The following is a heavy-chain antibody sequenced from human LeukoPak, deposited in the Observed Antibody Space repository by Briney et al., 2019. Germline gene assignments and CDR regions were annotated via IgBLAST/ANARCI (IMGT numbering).Heavy chain of an antibody. Sequence: PGGSLRLACAVSGFTVSSNHMSWDRLAPGKVLEWVSVFYSGGDTRYADSVKGRFTISRDNSKNTLYLQMNSLRAEDTAVYYCARDSTGYWYFDLWGSGTLVSVYS. CDR2: FYSGGDT. CDR3: ARDSTGYWYFDL. D-gene: IGHD3-3*02. V-gene: IGHV3-53*01. J-gene: IGHJ2*01. CDR1: GFTVSSNH.